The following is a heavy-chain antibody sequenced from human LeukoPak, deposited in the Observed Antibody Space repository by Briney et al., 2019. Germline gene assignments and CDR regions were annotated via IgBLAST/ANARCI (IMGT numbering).Heavy chain of an antibody. CDR2: IYYRGSA. D-gene: IGHD6-13*01. J-gene: IGHJ3*02. CDR3: ARGQQQLVERDDAFDI. V-gene: IGHV4-39*01. CDR1: GGSISSSSYY. Sequence: PSETLSLTCTVSGGSISSSSYYWGWIRKPPGRGLEWIGSIYYRGSAYYNPSLKSQVTISVDTSKYQFSLKLSSVTAADTAVYYCARGQQQLVERDDAFDIWGQGTMVTVSS.